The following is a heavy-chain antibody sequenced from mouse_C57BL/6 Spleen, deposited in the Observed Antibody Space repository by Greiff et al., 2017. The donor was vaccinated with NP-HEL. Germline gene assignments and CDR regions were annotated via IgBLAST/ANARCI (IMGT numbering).Heavy chain of an antibody. D-gene: IGHD2-14*01. CDR3: TRGGDRDYAMDY. CDR2: IDPETGGT. V-gene: IGHV1-15*01. Sequence: QVQLQQSGAELVRPGASVTLSCKASGYTFTDYEMHWVKQTPVHGLEWIGAIDPETGGTAYNQKFKGKAILTADKSSSTAYMELRSLTSEDSAVYYCTRGGDRDYAMDYWGQGTSVTVSS. J-gene: IGHJ4*01. CDR1: GYTFTDYE.